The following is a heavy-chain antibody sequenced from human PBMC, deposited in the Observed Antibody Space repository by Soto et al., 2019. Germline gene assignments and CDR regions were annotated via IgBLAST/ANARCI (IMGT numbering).Heavy chain of an antibody. V-gene: IGHV3-23*01. CDR2: ISGSGGST. CDR3: ADSSTPFDY. Sequence: EVQLLESGGGLVQPGGSLRLSCAASGFTFSSYAMSWVRQAPGKGLEWVSAISGSGGSTYYADSVKGRFTISRDNSKNTLYLQMNRLRAENAAVYDCADSSTPFDYGGQGTLVTVSS. CDR1: GFTFSSYA. J-gene: IGHJ4*02. D-gene: IGHD6-13*01.